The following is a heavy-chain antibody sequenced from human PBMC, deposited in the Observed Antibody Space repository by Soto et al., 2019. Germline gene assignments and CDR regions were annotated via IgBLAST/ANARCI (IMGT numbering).Heavy chain of an antibody. V-gene: IGHV3-33*01. CDR2: IWYDGSHK. CDR1: GFTFSTYG. J-gene: IGHJ4*02. CDR3: ARAVGPFDY. D-gene: IGHD1-26*01. Sequence: QVQLVESGGGVVQPGRSLRLSCAASGFTFSTYGMHWVRQAPGMGLEWVAVIWYDGSHKDYADSVKGRFTISRDNSKNTLYLQMNSLTVEDTAVYYCARAVGPFDYWGQGTLVTVSS.